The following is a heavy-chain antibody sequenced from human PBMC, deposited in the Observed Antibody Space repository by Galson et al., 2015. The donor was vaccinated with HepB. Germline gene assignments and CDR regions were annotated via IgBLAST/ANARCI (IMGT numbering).Heavy chain of an antibody. CDR2: ISGSGGST. CDR1: GFTFSSYA. J-gene: IGHJ6*03. Sequence: SLRLSCADSGFTFSSYAMSWVRQAPGKGLEWVSAISGSGGSTYYADSVKGRFTISRDNSKNTLYLQMNSLRAEDTAVYYCAKDPKGEGYMVVWGKGTTVTVSS. D-gene: IGHD1-26*01. CDR3: AKDPKGEGYMVV. V-gene: IGHV3-23*01.